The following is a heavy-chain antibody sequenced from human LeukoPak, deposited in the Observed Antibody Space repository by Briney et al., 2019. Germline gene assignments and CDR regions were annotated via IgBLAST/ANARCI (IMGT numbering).Heavy chain of an antibody. CDR1: GYTFTSYY. D-gene: IGHD2-21*02. Sequence: ASVKVSCKASGYTFTSYYMHWVRQAPGQGLEWMGIINPSGGSTSYAQKFQGRVTMTRDTSTSTVYMELSSLRSEDTAVYYCARDDVAYCGGDCIYFDYWGQGTLVTVSS. J-gene: IGHJ4*02. CDR2: INPSGGST. V-gene: IGHV1-46*01. CDR3: ARDDVAYCGGDCIYFDY.